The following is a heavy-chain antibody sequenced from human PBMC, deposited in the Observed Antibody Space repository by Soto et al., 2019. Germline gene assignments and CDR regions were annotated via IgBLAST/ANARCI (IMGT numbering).Heavy chain of an antibody. D-gene: IGHD2-15*01. CDR3: ARHRPLLPYDY. CDR1: GGSISSYY. J-gene: IGHJ4*02. CDR2: IYYSGST. Sequence: SETLSLTCTVSGGSISSYYWSWIRQPPGKGLEWIGYIYYSGSTNYNPSLKSRVTISVDTSKNQFSLKLSSVTAADTAVYYCARHRPLLPYDYWGQGTLVTVSS. V-gene: IGHV4-59*08.